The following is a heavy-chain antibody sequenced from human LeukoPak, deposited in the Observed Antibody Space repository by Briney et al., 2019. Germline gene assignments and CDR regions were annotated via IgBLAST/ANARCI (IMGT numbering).Heavy chain of an antibody. CDR1: GGSISSYY. J-gene: IGHJ4*02. CDR2: IYYSGNT. CDR3: ARGGWSLDY. D-gene: IGHD6-19*01. Sequence: SETLSLTCTVSGGSISSYYWSWIRQPPGKGLEWIGYIYYSGNTNYNPSLKSRITISVDTPKNQFSLKLNSVAAADSAVYYCARGGWSLDYWGQGTLVTVSS. V-gene: IGHV4-59*01.